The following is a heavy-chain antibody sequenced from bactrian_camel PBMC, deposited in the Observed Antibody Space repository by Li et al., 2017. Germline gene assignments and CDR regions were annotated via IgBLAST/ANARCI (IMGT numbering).Heavy chain of an antibody. V-gene: IGHV3-2*01. Sequence: HVQLVESGGGLVQPGGSLRLSCAASAFTFSSYYMMSWVRQAPGKGLEWVSSIYTGGDSTYYTDSVKGRFTISRDNAKNTVYLQMNSLKSEDTALSYCATIRWMVVTGSHAGFGYWGQGTQVAVS. CDR1: AFTFSSYY. J-gene: IGHJ6*01. CDR3: ATIRWMVVTGSHAGFGY. CDR2: IYTGGDST. D-gene: IGHD6*01.